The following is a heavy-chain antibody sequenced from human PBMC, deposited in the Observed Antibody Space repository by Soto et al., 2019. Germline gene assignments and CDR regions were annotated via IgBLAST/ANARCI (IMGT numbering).Heavy chain of an antibody. Sequence: PGGSLRLSCAASGFTFSSYGMHWVRQAPGKGLEWVAVISYDGSNKYYADSVKGRFTISRDNSKNTLYLQMNSLRAEDTAVYYCAKDLGYCSGGSCYPFDYWGQGTLVTVSS. CDR3: AKDLGYCSGGSCYPFDY. CDR2: ISYDGSNK. D-gene: IGHD2-15*01. CDR1: GFTFSSYG. V-gene: IGHV3-30*18. J-gene: IGHJ4*02.